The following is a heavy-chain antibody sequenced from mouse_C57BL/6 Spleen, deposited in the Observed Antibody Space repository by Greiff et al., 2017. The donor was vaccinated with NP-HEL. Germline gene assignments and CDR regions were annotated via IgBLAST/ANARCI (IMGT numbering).Heavy chain of an antibody. CDR1: GFSLSTSGMG. D-gene: IGHD2-10*01. J-gene: IGHJ4*01. V-gene: IGHV8-12*01. CDR2: IYWDDDK. Sequence: QVQLKESGPGILQSSQTLSLTCSFSGFSLSTSGMGVSWIRQPSGKGLEWLAHIYWDDDKRYNPSLKSRLTISKDTSRNQVFLKITSVDTADTATYYCARSKGIPYYGNYENYAMDYWGQGTSVTVSS. CDR3: ARSKGIPYYGNYENYAMDY.